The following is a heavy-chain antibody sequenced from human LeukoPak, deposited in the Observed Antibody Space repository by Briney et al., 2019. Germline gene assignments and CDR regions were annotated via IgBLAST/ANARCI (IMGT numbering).Heavy chain of an antibody. D-gene: IGHD2-2*02. Sequence: ASVKVSCKASGYTFTDYYMHWVRQAPGQGLEWMGRINPNSGGTNYAQKFQGRVTMTRDTSISTAYMELSRLRSDDTAVYYCARGLHCSSTSCYTCGYWGQGTLVTVSS. J-gene: IGHJ4*02. V-gene: IGHV1-2*06. CDR1: GYTFTDYY. CDR2: INPNSGGT. CDR3: ARGLHCSSTSCYTCGY.